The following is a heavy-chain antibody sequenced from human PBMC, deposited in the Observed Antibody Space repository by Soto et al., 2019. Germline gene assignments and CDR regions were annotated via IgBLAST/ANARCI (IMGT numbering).Heavy chain of an antibody. D-gene: IGHD3-10*02. Sequence: QVQLVESGGGVVQPGRSLRLSCAASGFTFSSYAMHGVRQAPGKGLEWVAVISYDGSNKYYADSVKGRFTISRDNSKNTLYLQMNSLRAEDTAVYYCARDQRPYGRTPVGYWGQGTLVTVSS. CDR3: ARDQRPYGRTPVGY. CDR1: GFTFSSYA. J-gene: IGHJ4*02. CDR2: ISYDGSNK. V-gene: IGHV3-30-3*01.